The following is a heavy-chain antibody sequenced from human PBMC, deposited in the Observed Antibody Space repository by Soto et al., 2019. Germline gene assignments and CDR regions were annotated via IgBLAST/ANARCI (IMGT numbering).Heavy chain of an antibody. D-gene: IGHD3-22*01. V-gene: IGHV1-2*04. CDR1: GYTFTGYY. CDR2: INPNSGGT. Sequence: VASVKVSCKASGYTFTGYYMHWVRQAPGQGLEWMGWINPNSGGTNYAQKFQGWVTITRDTSISTAYMELSRLRSDDTAVYYCARDLFSSTKPKTSHYYDSSGSPAAGDYWGQGTLVTVSS. J-gene: IGHJ4*02. CDR3: ARDLFSSTKPKTSHYYDSSGSPAAGDY.